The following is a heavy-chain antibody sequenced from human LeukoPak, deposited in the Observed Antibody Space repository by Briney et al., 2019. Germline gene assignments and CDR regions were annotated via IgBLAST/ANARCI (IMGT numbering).Heavy chain of an antibody. CDR2: IYYSGST. Sequence: SETLSLTCTVSGGSISSSSYCWGWIRQPPGKGLEWIGSIYYSGSTYCNPSLKSRVTISVDTSKNQFSLKLSSVTAADTAVYYCARGYSSGWYSIQYDYWGQGTLVTVSS. CDR3: ARGYSSGWYSIQYDY. D-gene: IGHD6-19*01. J-gene: IGHJ4*02. CDR1: GGSISSSSYC. V-gene: IGHV4-39*07.